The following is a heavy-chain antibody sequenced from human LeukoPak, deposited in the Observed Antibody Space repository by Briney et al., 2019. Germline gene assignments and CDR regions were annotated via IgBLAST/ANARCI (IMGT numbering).Heavy chain of an antibody. V-gene: IGHV1-2*04. D-gene: IGHD4-11*01. Sequence: ASVKVSCKASGGTFSSYAISWVRQAPGQGLEWMGWINPNSGGTNYAQKFQGWVTMTRDTSISTAYMELSRLRSDDTAVYYCARDGATVAAENYYYYGMDVWGQGTTVTVSS. CDR1: GGTFSSYA. CDR2: INPNSGGT. J-gene: IGHJ6*02. CDR3: ARDGATVAAENYYYYGMDV.